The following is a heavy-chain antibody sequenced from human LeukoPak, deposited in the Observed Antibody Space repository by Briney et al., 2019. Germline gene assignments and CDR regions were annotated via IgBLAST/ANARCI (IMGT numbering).Heavy chain of an antibody. CDR3: ARDHYYDSSGYYHFDY. D-gene: IGHD3-22*01. CDR1: GGSISSYY. J-gene: IGHJ4*02. CDR2: IYTSGST. V-gene: IGHV4-4*07. Sequence: SETLSLTCTVSGGSISSYYWSWIRQPAGKGLEWIGRIYTSGSTNYNPSLKSRVTMSVDTSKNQFSLKLSSVTAADTAVYYCARDHYYDSSGYYHFDYWGQGTLATVSS.